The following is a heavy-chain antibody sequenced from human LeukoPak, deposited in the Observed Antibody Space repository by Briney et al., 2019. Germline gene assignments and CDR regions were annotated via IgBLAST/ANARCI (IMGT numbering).Heavy chain of an antibody. D-gene: IGHD1-1*01. CDR3: ARDRYGGVIDS. J-gene: IGHJ4*02. CDR1: GGSINTYF. Sequence: SETLSLTCTVSGGSINTYFWTWIRQPAGKGLQWIGRIYPSGSTNYSPSLKSRLTMSVDTSNNQFSLKLSSVTAADTAVYYCARDRYGGVIDSWGQGTLVSVSS. CDR2: IYPSGST. V-gene: IGHV4-4*07.